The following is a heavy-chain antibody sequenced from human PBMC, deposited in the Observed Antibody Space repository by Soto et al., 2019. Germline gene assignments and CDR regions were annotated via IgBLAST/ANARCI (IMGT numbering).Heavy chain of an antibody. CDR1: GFSFSSYS. Sequence: EVQLVESGGGLVKPGGSLRLSCAASGFSFSSYSMNWVRQAPGKGLEWVSGISSGSRDIYYADSVKGRLTIFRDNARNSLFLQMNSLRVEDTAMYYCARDLGSGWTLDYWGQGTLVTVSS. D-gene: IGHD6-19*01. V-gene: IGHV3-21*06. CDR2: ISSGSRDI. J-gene: IGHJ4*02. CDR3: ARDLGSGWTLDY.